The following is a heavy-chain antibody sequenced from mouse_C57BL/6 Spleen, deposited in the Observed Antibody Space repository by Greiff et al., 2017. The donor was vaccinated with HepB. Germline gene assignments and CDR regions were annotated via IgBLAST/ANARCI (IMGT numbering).Heavy chain of an antibody. CDR2: IWRGGST. V-gene: IGHV2-5*01. J-gene: IGHJ2*01. D-gene: IGHD2-1*01. CDR3: ARYGNYVDY. Sequence: QVQLKQSGPGLVQPSQSLSITCTVSGFSLTSYGVHWVRQSPGKGLEWLGVIWRGGSTDYNAAFMSRLSSTKDNSKSQVFFKMNSLQADDTAIYYCARYGNYVDYWGQGTTLTVSS. CDR1: GFSLTSYG.